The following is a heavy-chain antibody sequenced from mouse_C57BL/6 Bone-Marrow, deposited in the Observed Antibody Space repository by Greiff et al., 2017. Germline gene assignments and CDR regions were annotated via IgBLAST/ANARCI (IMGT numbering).Heavy chain of an antibody. J-gene: IGHJ3*01. CDR3: ARLEGYSAWFAY. V-gene: IGHV1-81*01. Sequence: VQLQQSGAELARPGASVKLSCKASGYTFTSYGISWVKQRTGQGLEWIGEIYPRSGNTYYNEKFKGKATLTADKSSSTAYMELRSLTSEDSAVXFWARLEGYSAWFAYWGQGTLVTVSA. CDR2: IYPRSGNT. CDR1: GYTFTSYG. D-gene: IGHD2-3*01.